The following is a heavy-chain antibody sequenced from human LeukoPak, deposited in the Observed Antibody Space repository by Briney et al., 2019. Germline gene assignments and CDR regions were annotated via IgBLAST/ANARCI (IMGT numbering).Heavy chain of an antibody. V-gene: IGHV1-46*01. CDR3: ARKGDIAVAGLVLDH. Sequence: GASVKVSCKASGYTFTSYYLHWVRQAPGQGPEWMGIINPSAGSTSYAQKFQGRVTMTRDTSTSTVYMELSSLRSEDTAVYYCARKGDIAVAGLVLDHWGQGTLVTVSS. J-gene: IGHJ4*02. CDR2: INPSAGST. CDR1: GYTFTSYY. D-gene: IGHD6-19*01.